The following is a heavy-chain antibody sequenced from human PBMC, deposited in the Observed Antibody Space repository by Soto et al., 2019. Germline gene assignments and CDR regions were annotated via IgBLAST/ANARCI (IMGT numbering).Heavy chain of an antibody. V-gene: IGHV4-61*01. D-gene: IGHD5-18*01. CDR1: GGSVSGGSYY. CDR3: AGDRYGTLFDY. CDR2: IYYSGST. Sequence: SETLSLTCTVSGGSVSGGSYYWSWIRQPPGKGLEWIGYIYYSGSTNYNPSLKSRVTISVDTSKNQFSLKLTSVTAADPAVYFCAGDRYGTLFDYWGQGALVTVSS. J-gene: IGHJ4*02.